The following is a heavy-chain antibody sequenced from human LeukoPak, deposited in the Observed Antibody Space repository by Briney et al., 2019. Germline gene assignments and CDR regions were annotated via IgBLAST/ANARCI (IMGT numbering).Heavy chain of an antibody. CDR2: ISSSSSYI. J-gene: IGHJ4*02. Sequence: PGGSLRLSCAASGFTFDDYGMSWVRQAPGKGLEWVSSISSSSSYIYYADSVKGRFTISRDNAKNSLYLQMNSLRAEDTALYHCARVGVQYSGSYYPHHSLTGSLGYWGQGTLVTVSS. CDR3: ARVGVQYSGSYYPHHSLTGSLGY. D-gene: IGHD1-26*01. V-gene: IGHV3-21*04. CDR1: GFTFDDYG.